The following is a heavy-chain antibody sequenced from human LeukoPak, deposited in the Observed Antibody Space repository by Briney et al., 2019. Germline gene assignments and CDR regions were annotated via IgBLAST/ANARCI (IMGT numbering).Heavy chain of an antibody. J-gene: IGHJ6*04. D-gene: IGHD3-10*01. CDR1: GGSISSSSYY. V-gene: IGHV4-39*01. CDR3: ARHVQTRPYMVRGVTQPPQF. CDR2: IYYSGST. Sequence: SSETLSLTCTVSGGSISSSSYYWGWIRQPPGKGLEWIGSIYYSGSTYYNPSLKSRVTISVDTSKNQFSLKLSSVTAADTAVYYCARHVQTRPYMVRGVTQPPQFWGKGTTVTISS.